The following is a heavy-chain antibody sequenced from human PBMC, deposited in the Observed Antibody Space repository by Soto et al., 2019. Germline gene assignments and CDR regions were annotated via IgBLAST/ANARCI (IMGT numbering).Heavy chain of an antibody. Sequence: PGGSLRLSCAASGFTFSSYSMNWVRQAPGKGLEWVSYISSSSSTIYYADSVKGRFTISRDNAKNSLYLQMNSLRAEDTAVYYCARDLDRSSASWFDPWGQGTLVTVSS. D-gene: IGHD6-13*01. CDR2: ISSSSSTI. J-gene: IGHJ5*02. CDR3: ARDLDRSSASWFDP. V-gene: IGHV3-48*01. CDR1: GFTFSSYS.